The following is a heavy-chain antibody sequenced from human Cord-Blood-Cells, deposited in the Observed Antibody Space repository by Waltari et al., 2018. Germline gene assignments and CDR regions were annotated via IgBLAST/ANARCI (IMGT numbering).Heavy chain of an antibody. CDR2: IKQDGSEK. CDR3: ARDFQTVGATTYWFDP. Sequence: EVQLVESGGGLVQPGGSLRLSCAASGFTFSSYWMSWVREAPGKGLEWVANIKQDGSEKYYVDSVKGRFTISRDNAKNSLYLQMNSLRAEDTAVYYCARDFQTVGATTYWFDPWGQGTLVTVSS. V-gene: IGHV3-7*01. CDR1: GFTFSSYW. D-gene: IGHD1-26*01. J-gene: IGHJ5*02.